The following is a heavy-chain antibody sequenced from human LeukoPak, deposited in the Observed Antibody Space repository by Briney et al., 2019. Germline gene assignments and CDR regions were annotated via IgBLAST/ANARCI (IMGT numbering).Heavy chain of an antibody. J-gene: IGHJ4*02. D-gene: IGHD5-18*01. CDR1: GFTFSSYW. V-gene: IGHV3-7*03. CDR3: MRGYGYHHY. CDR2: IKQDGSEK. Sequence: PGGSLRLSCAASGFTFSSYWMSWVRQAPGKGLEWVANIKQDGSEKYYIDSVKGRFTISRDNAKNSLCLQMNSLRAEDTAVYYCMRGYGYHHYWGQGTLVTVSS.